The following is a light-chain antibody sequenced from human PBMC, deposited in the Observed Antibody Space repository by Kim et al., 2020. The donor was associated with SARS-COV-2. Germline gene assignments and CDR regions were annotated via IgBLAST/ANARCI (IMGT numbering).Light chain of an antibody. CDR2: DAT. Sequence: SELTQPASVSGSPGQSITISCTGGSSDIGDDNFVSWYQQHPAKAPKLIIYDATKRPSGVSTRFSGSKSGDTASLTLSALQPDDEADYSCTSYINTIVFG. V-gene: IGLV2-14*03. J-gene: IGLJ1*01. CDR1: SSDIGDDNF. CDR3: TSYINTIV.